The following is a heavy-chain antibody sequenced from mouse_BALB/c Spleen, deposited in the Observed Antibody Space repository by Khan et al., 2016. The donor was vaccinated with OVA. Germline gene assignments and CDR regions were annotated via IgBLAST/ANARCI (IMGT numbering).Heavy chain of an antibody. V-gene: IGHV5-17*02. J-gene: IGHJ2*01. CDR2: ISSGSSSI. CDR3: ARDSNCDY. Sequence: VQLLETGGGLVQPGGSRKLSCAASGFTFSRFGMHWVRQAPEKGLEWVAYISSGSSSIYYADTVKGRFTISRDNPKNTLFLQMTSLRSEDTAMYYCARDSNCDYWGQGTTLTVSS. CDR1: GFTFSRFG.